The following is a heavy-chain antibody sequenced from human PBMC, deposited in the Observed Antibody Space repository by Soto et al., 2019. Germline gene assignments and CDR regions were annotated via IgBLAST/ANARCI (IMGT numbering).Heavy chain of an antibody. D-gene: IGHD2-8*01. Sequence: ASVKVSCKASGYTFTSYYMHWVRQAPGQGLEWMGIINPSGGSTSYAQKFQGRVTMTRDTSTSTVYMELSSLRSEDTAVYYCVYCTNGVCPMMDVWGQGTTVTVSS. V-gene: IGHV1-46*01. CDR2: INPSGGST. CDR3: VYCTNGVCPMMDV. J-gene: IGHJ6*02. CDR1: GYTFTSYY.